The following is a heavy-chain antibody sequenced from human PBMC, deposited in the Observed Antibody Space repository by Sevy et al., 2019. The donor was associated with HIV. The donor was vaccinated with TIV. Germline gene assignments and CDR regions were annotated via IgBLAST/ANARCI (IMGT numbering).Heavy chain of an antibody. CDR1: GYTFIDYG. J-gene: IGHJ4*02. Sequence: ASVKVSCQTSGYTFIDYGISWVRQAPGQGLEWMGRIIIYNGNTNYAQKPQGRVTMTIDTSTSTAYMELRSLTSDDTAVYYCARGASPYPYYFDYWGQGTLVTVSS. V-gene: IGHV1-18*01. CDR3: ARGASPYPYYFDY. D-gene: IGHD6-6*01. CDR2: IIIYNGNT.